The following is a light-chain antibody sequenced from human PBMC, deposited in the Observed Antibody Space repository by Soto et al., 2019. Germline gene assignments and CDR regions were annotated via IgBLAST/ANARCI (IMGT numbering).Light chain of an antibody. J-gene: IGKJ3*01. Sequence: EIVLTQSPGTLSLSPGERATLSCRASQSVSTNSLVWYQQKPGQAPRLLIYAASNRATGIPDRFSGSGSGTDFTLTISRLEPEDFAVYYCQQNQYGASPLFTFGPATKVDIK. CDR1: QSVSTNS. CDR3: QQNQYGASPLFT. CDR2: AAS. V-gene: IGKV3-20*01.